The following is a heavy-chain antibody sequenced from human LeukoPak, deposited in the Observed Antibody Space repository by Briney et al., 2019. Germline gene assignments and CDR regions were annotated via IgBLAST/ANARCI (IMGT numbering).Heavy chain of an antibody. CDR2: IWYDGSNE. Sequence: GGSLRLSCAASGFTFNTYGMHWVRQAPGKGLEWVAIIWYDGSNENYADSVKGRFTISRDNSKNTLYLQMNSLRAEDTAMYYCVRGSPLGATTNWIDPWGQGTLVTVSS. CDR1: GFTFNTYG. CDR3: VRGSPLGATTNWIDP. V-gene: IGHV3-33*01. J-gene: IGHJ5*02. D-gene: IGHD1-26*01.